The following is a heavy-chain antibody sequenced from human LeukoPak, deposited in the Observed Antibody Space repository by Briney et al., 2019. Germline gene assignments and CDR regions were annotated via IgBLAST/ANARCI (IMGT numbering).Heavy chain of an antibody. V-gene: IGHV4-59*12. J-gene: IGHJ5*01. CDR1: GGSISTYY. Sequence: SETLSLTCTVSGGSISTYYWSWIRQPAGKGLEWIGTTHYSGNTYYNPSLKSRVTISLDTSKNQFSLRLNSVTAADTAVYYCAREGAYRTYGDYSPFDFWGQGTLVTVSS. D-gene: IGHD4-17*01. CDR2: THYSGNT. CDR3: AREGAYRTYGDYSPFDF.